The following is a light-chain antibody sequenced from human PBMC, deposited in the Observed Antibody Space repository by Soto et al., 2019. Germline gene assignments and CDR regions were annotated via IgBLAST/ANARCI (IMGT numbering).Light chain of an antibody. CDR2: GAS. J-gene: IGKJ2*01. V-gene: IGKV3-20*01. Sequence: EILLTQSPGTLSLSPGERATLSCRASQSVRNSYLAWYQQKPGEAPRLLIYGASGRATGIPDRFSGSGSGTDFTLTISRLEPEDFAVYYCQQYGSSPYTFGQGNKLEI. CDR3: QQYGSSPYT. CDR1: QSVRNSY.